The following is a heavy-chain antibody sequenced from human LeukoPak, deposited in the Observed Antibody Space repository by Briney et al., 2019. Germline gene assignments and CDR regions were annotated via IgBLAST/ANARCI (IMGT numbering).Heavy chain of an antibody. Sequence: GGSLRLSCAASGFTFSSYEMNWVRQAPGKGLEWVTYISSSGSTIYYADSVKGRFTISRDNAKNSLYLQMNSLRAEDTAVYYCARAGDGSNYRRYFQHWGQGTLVTVSS. CDR1: GFTFSSYE. V-gene: IGHV3-48*03. D-gene: IGHD5-24*01. J-gene: IGHJ1*01. CDR2: ISSSGSTI. CDR3: ARAGDGSNYRRYFQH.